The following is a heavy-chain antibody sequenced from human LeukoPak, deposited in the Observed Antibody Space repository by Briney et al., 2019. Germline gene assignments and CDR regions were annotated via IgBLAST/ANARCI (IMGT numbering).Heavy chain of an antibody. CDR1: GFTFSDYY. V-gene: IGHV3-11*01. Sequence: GGSLRLSCAASGFTFSDYYMSWIRQAPGKGLEWVSYISSSGSTIYYADSVKGRFTISRGNAKNSLYLQMNSLRAEDTAVYYCARDAQNYYDSSGFDYWGQGTLVTVSS. CDR3: ARDAQNYYDSSGFDY. CDR2: ISSSGSTI. J-gene: IGHJ4*02. D-gene: IGHD3-22*01.